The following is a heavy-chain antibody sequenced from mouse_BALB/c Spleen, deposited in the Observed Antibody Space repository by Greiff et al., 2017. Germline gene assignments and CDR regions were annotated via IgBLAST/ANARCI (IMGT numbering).Heavy chain of an antibody. CDR3: ARGPSGAWFAY. J-gene: IGHJ3*01. CDR2: IRNKANGYTT. Sequence: EVQRVESGGGLVQPGGSLRLSCATSGFTFTDYYMSWVRQPPGKALEWLGFIRNKANGYTTEYSASVKGRFTISRDNSQSILYLQMNTLRAEDSATYYCARGPSGAWFAYWGQGTLVTVSA. V-gene: IGHV7-3*02. CDR1: GFTFTDYY.